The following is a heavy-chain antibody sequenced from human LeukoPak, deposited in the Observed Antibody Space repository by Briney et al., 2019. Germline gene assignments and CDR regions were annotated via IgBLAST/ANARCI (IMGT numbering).Heavy chain of an antibody. D-gene: IGHD3-9*01. V-gene: IGHV4-34*01. Sequence: KPSETLSLTCAVYGGSFSGYYWSWIRPPPGKGLEWIGEINHSGSTNYNPSLKSRVTISVDTSKNQFSLKLSSVTAADTAVYYCARDRRTYYDILTGYSFDYWGQGTLVTVSS. CDR1: GGSFSGYY. CDR2: INHSGST. CDR3: ARDRRTYYDILTGYSFDY. J-gene: IGHJ4*02.